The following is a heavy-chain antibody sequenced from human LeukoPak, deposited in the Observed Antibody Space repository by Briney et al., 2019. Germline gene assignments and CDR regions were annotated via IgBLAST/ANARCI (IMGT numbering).Heavy chain of an antibody. CDR1: GFSFSGHW. CDR2: ISPTGSTT. J-gene: IGHJ6*02. Sequence: GGSLRLSCTASGFSFSGHWMHWARQLPGKGLVWVSRISPTGSTTSYADSVKGRFTISRDNSKNTLYLQMNSLRAEDTAVYYCARQYSSSWYNYYYYGMDVWGQGTTVTVSS. D-gene: IGHD6-13*01. CDR3: ARQYSSSWYNYYYYGMDV. V-gene: IGHV3-74*01.